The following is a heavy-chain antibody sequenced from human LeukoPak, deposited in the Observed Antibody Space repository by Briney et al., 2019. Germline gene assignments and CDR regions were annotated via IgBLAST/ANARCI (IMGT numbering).Heavy chain of an antibody. J-gene: IGHJ4*02. D-gene: IGHD1-26*01. V-gene: IGHV3-15*07. Sequence: PGGSLRLSCAASGFTFSSHSMNWVRQAPGKGLEWVGRIRNKADGGTTDYAAPVKGRFTISRDDSKNTVYLQMNSLKIEDTAVYYCTTYSGAGFEFWGQGTLVTISS. CDR3: TTYSGAGFEF. CDR1: GFTFSSHS. CDR2: IRNKADGGTT.